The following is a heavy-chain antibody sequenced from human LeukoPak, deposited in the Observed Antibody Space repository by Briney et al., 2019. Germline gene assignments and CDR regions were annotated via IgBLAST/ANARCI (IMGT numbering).Heavy chain of an antibody. D-gene: IGHD6-19*01. V-gene: IGHV3-7*01. Sequence: GGSLRLSCAASGLTFSSYWISWVRQAPGKGLEWVANIKQDGSEKYYVDSVKGRFTISRDNAKNSMYLQMNSLRAEDTAVYYCARSLNPYSSGWYDYWGQGTLVTVSS. J-gene: IGHJ4*02. CDR1: GLTFSSYW. CDR2: IKQDGSEK. CDR3: ARSLNPYSSGWYDY.